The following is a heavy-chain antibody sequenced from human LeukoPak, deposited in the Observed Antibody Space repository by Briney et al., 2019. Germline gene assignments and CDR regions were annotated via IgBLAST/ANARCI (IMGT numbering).Heavy chain of an antibody. CDR1: GGTFSSYA. J-gene: IGHJ6*04. D-gene: IGHD5-12*01. CDR2: IIPIFGTA. Sequence: SVKVSCKASGGTFSSYAISWVRQAPGQGLEWMGGIIPIFGTANYAQKFQGRVTITADESTSTAYMELSSLRSEDTAVYYCASDSGYDPLFYYYYGMGVWGKGTTVTVSS. CDR3: ASDSGYDPLFYYYYGMGV. V-gene: IGHV1-69*13.